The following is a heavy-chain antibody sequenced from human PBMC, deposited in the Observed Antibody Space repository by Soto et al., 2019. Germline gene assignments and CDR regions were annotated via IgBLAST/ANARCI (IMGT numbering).Heavy chain of an antibody. CDR3: ARAHYGDYGYGMDV. CDR1: GGSISSGGYT. J-gene: IGHJ6*02. D-gene: IGHD4-17*01. Sequence: SETLSLTYAVSGGSISSGGYTWTWIRQPPGQGLEWIGYTYHSGSPYYNPSLKSRVTISVDRSKNQFSLKLSSVTAADTAVYYCARAHYGDYGYGMDVWGQGTTVTVSS. CDR2: TYHSGSP. V-gene: IGHV4-30-2*01.